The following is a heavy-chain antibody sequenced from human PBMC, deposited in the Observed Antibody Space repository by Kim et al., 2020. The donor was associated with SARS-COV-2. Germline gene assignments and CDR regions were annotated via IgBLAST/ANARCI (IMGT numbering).Heavy chain of an antibody. D-gene: IGHD3-10*01. CDR1: GFAFSNYA. V-gene: IGHV3-23*03. J-gene: IGHJ2*01. CDR2: IYDDGRST. Sequence: GGSLRLSCAASGFAFSNYAMTWVRQAPGKGLQWVAVIYDDGRSTHYADSVKGRFTISRDNSQNTLSLQMNSLRAEDTALYYCTKMLYYGSGSYCDFWG. CDR3: TKMLYYGSGSYCDF.